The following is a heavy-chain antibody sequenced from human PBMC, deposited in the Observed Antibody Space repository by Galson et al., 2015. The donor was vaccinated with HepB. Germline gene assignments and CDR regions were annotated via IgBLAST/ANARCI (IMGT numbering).Heavy chain of an antibody. CDR1: GGTFSTFT. D-gene: IGHD3-10*01. Sequence: SVKVSCKASGGTFSTFTLIWVRQAPGQGLEWMGRIIPLVGTAIYAQRFQGRVTITADKSTSTAYMELSRLRSEDTAVYYCARVNPAQATHYNGALDSCGQGTLVTVSS. V-gene: IGHV1-69*08. CDR2: IIPLVGTA. J-gene: IGHJ4*02. CDR3: ARVNPAQATHYNGALDS.